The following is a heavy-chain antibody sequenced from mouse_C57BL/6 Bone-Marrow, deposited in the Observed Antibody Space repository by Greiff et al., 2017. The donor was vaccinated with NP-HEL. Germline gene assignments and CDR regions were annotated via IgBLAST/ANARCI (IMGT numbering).Heavy chain of an antibody. Sequence: QVQLQQPGAELVMPGASVKLSCKASGYTFTSYWMHWVKQRPGQGLEWIGETDPSDSYTNYNQKFKGKSTLTVDKSSSTAYMQLSSLTSEDSAVYYCARITTCSGVYYAMDYWGQGTSVTVSS. D-gene: IGHD1-1*01. V-gene: IGHV1-69*01. CDR3: ARITTCSGVYYAMDY. CDR2: TDPSDSYT. CDR1: GYTFTSYW. J-gene: IGHJ4*01.